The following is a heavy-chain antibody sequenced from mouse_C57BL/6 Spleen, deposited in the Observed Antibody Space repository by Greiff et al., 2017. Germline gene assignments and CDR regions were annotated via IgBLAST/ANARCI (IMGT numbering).Heavy chain of an antibody. CDR3: ARHVDYYGSSSYYFDY. D-gene: IGHD1-1*01. CDR2: ISSGGSYT. J-gene: IGHJ2*01. CDR1: GFTFSSYG. V-gene: IGHV5-6*01. Sequence: VQLQQSGGDLVKPGGSLKLSCAASGFTFSSYGMSWVRQTPDKRLEWVATISSGGSYTYYPDSVKGRFTISRDNAKNTLYLQMSSLKSEDTAMYYCARHVDYYGSSSYYFDYWGQGTTLTVSS.